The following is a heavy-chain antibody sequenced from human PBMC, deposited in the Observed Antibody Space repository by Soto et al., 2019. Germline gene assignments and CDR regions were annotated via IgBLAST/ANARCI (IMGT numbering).Heavy chain of an antibody. D-gene: IGHD6-13*01. CDR2: ISSRSSYI. CDR3: ARDRDSSSWLYYYYGMDV. V-gene: IGHV3-21*01. J-gene: IGHJ6*02. CDR1: GFTFRSYS. Sequence: PGGSLRLSCAATGFTFRSYSMNWVLQAPGKGMEWVSSISSRSSYIYYADSVKGRFTISRDNAKNSVYLQMNSLRDEDTAVYYCARDRDSSSWLYYYYGMDVWGQGTTVTVSS.